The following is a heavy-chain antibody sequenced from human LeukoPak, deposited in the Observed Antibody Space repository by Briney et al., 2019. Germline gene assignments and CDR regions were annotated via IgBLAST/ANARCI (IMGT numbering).Heavy chain of an antibody. CDR1: GFTFSSYA. CDR3: ARGARRYYYYGMDV. Sequence: GRSLRLSCAASGFTFSSYAMHWVRQAPGKGLEWVAVISYDGSNKYYADSVKGRFTISRDNSKNTLYLQMNSLRAEDTAVYYCARGARRYYYYGMDVWGQGTTVTVPS. CDR2: ISYDGSNK. J-gene: IGHJ6*02. V-gene: IGHV3-30-3*01.